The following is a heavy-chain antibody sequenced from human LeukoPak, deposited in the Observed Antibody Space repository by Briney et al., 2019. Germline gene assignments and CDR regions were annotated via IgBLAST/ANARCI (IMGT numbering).Heavy chain of an antibody. J-gene: IGHJ6*02. V-gene: IGHV1-8*01. CDR3: ARGRGGDSSSWYYYYYGMDV. CDR1: GYTFTSYD. CDR2: MNPNSGNT. D-gene: IGHD6-13*01. Sequence: ASVKVSCKASGYTFTSYDVNWVRQATGQGLEWMGWMNPNSGNTGYAQKFQGRVTMTRNTSISTAYMELSSLRSEDTAVYYCARGRGGDSSSWYYYYYGMDVWGQGTTVTVSS.